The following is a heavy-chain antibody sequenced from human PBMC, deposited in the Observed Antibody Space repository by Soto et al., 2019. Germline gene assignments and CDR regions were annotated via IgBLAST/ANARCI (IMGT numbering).Heavy chain of an antibody. D-gene: IGHD3-22*01. CDR1: GYIFTKSA. CDR3: AKDPIGQPKIVVVKFDY. J-gene: IGHJ4*02. CDR2: ISGGNGNT. Sequence: ASVKVSCKASGYIFTKSAMHWVRQAPGQRLEWMGWISGGNGNTKYSPKLQDRVTITRDTSASTAYMELSSLRAEDTAVYYCAKDPIGQPKIVVVKFDYWGQGTLVTSPQ. V-gene: IGHV1-3*01.